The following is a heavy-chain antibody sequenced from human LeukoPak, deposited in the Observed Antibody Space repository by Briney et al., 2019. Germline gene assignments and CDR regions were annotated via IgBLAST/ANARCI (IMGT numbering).Heavy chain of an antibody. CDR2: ISSSSSTI. J-gene: IGHJ5*02. D-gene: IGHD6-13*01. V-gene: IGHV3-48*04. Sequence: GGSLRLSCAASGFTFSSYSMNWVRQAPGKGLEWVSYISSSSSTIYYADSVKGRFTISRDNAKNSLYLQMNSLRAEDTAVYYCARAPRDSSSWSRWFDPWGQGTLVTVSS. CDR1: GFTFSSYS. CDR3: ARAPRDSSSWSRWFDP.